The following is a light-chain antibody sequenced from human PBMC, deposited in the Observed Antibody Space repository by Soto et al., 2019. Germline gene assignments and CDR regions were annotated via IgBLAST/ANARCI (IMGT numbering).Light chain of an antibody. CDR3: HQFGSSPPAFT. CDR2: GAS. Sequence: ESMLTQSPGTLSLSPGERATLSCRASQSVSTRYLAWYQQKPGQAPRLLIYGASIRATGIPDRFSGGGSGTAFTLTISRLEPEDFAVYYCHQFGSSPPAFTFGQGTKLEI. CDR1: QSVSTRY. J-gene: IGKJ2*01. V-gene: IGKV3-20*01.